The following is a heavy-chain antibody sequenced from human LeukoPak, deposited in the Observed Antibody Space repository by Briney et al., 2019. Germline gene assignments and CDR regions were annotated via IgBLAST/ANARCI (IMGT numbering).Heavy chain of an antibody. D-gene: IGHD3-16*01. CDR2: ILNDGSQE. V-gene: IGHV3-33*01. CDR1: GFTFSSYG. Sequence: PGGSLRLSCAASGFTFSSYGMHWVRLAPGKGLEWAAVILNDGSQEKYADSVKGRFTISRDNSKNTLFLQMNSLRAEDTAVYYCARDDALGDNALDIWGQGTMVTVSS. J-gene: IGHJ3*02. CDR3: ARDDALGDNALDI.